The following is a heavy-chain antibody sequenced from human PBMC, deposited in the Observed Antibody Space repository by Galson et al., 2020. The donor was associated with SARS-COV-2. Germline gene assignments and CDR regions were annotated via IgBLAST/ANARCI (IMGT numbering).Heavy chain of an antibody. Sequence: SETLSLTCTVSGGSISSSSYYWGRIRQPTGKGLERIGSIYYSGSTNHNPSLKSRVTISVDTSQTQFSLKLSSVTAADTAVYYCASESVYDWNYSNYWGQGTLVTVSS. CDR2: IYYSGST. D-gene: IGHD1-1*01. J-gene: IGHJ4*02. CDR3: ASESVYDWNYSNY. CDR1: GGSISSSSYY. V-gene: IGHV4-39*07.